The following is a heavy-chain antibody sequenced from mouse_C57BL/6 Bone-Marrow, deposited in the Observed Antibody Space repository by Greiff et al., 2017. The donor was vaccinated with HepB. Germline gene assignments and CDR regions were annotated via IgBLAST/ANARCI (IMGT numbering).Heavy chain of an antibody. CDR3: ARNWSWYFDV. D-gene: IGHD4-1*01. J-gene: IGHJ1*03. V-gene: IGHV5-4*01. CDR1: GFTFSSYA. Sequence: EVQRVESGGGLVKPGGSLKLSCAASGFTFSSYAMSWVRQTPEKRLEWVATISDGGSYTYYPDNVKGRFTISRDNAKNNLYLQMSHLKSEDTAMYYCARNWSWYFDVWGTGTTVTVSS. CDR2: ISDGGSYT.